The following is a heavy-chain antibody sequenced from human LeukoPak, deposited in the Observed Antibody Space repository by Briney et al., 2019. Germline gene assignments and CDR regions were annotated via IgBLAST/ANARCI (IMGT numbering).Heavy chain of an antibody. Sequence: GGSLRLSCAASGFTFSSYSMNWVRQAPGKGLEWVSSISSSSSYIYYADSVKGRFTISRDNAKNSLYLQMNSLRAEDTAVYYCARLGIVGNWFDPWGQGTLVTVSS. CDR2: ISSSSSYI. V-gene: IGHV3-21*01. CDR3: ARLGIVGNWFDP. CDR1: GFTFSSYS. J-gene: IGHJ5*02. D-gene: IGHD1-26*01.